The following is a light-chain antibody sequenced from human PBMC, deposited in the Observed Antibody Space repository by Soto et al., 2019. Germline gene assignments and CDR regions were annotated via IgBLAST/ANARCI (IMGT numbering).Light chain of an antibody. CDR2: AAS. J-gene: IGKJ4*01. CDR1: QGLSSY. Sequence: QLSQTPSSLPASVGHRTTLPCRAGQGLSSYLACYQQKPRKAPKLLMYAASTVPLGLPSRFSGRGSETDFTLPISSLQAEDFATYYYQQVNSYPLTFGRGTTV. V-gene: IGKV1-9*01. CDR3: QQVNSYPLT.